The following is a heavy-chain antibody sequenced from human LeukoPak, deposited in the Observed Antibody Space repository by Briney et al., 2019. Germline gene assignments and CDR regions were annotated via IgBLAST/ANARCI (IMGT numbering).Heavy chain of an antibody. J-gene: IGHJ4*02. Sequence: ASVKVSCKASGGSFTSYAFSWVRQAPGQGLEWMGWINPNNGGTNYAQKFQGRVTMTRDTSISTAYMELNRLRSDDTAVYYCARDPYSNYFDYWGQGTLVTVSS. CDR1: GGSFTSYA. CDR3: ARDPYSNYFDY. CDR2: INPNNGGT. D-gene: IGHD5-18*01. V-gene: IGHV1-2*02.